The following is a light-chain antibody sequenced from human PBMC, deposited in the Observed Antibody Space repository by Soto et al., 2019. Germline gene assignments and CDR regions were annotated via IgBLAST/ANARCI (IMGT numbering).Light chain of an antibody. J-gene: IGKJ1*01. CDR2: GAS. CDR3: RQYGTSPAT. Sequence: EIVLTQSPGTLSLSPGERVTLSCRASQSVSSEYLAWYQQKPGQAPRLLIFGASIRATGISDKFSGSGSGPDFTLTIRRLEPADFAVYYCRQYGTSPATFGQGTKVEI. V-gene: IGKV3-20*01. CDR1: QSVSSEY.